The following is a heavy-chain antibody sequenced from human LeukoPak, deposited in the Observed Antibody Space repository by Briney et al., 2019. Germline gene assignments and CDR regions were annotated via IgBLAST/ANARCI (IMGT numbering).Heavy chain of an antibody. D-gene: IGHD3-10*01. Sequence: ASVKVSCKASGYTFTSYYMHWVRQAPGQGLEWMGIINPSGGSTGYAQKFQGRVTMTRDTSTSTVYMELSSLRSEDTAVYYCARMRSGDVPPGWFDPWGQGTLVTVSS. J-gene: IGHJ5*02. CDR3: ARMRSGDVPPGWFDP. CDR2: INPSGGST. CDR1: GYTFTSYY. V-gene: IGHV1-46*01.